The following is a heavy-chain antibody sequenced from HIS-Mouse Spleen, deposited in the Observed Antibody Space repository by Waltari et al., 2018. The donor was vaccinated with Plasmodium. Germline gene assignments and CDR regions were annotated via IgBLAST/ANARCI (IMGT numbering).Heavy chain of an antibody. CDR2: IYYSVRP. D-gene: IGHD3-10*01. CDR1: GGSISSSSYY. Sequence: QLQLQESGPGLVKPSETLSLTCTVSGGSISSSSYYWGWIRQPPGKGLEWIGSIYYSVRPYHNPSLKMRVTISLDTSKNQFSLKLSAVTAAGTAVYYCAPHRFGELLFHNWFDPWGQGTLVTVSS. V-gene: IGHV4-39*07. CDR3: APHRFGELLFHNWFDP. J-gene: IGHJ5*02.